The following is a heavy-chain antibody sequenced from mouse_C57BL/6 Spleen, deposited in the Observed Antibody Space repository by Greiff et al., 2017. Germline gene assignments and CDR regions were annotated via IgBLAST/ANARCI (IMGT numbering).Heavy chain of an antibody. CDR1: GYTFTGYW. CDR3: AKKVHYYGSSYYAMDY. Sequence: QVTLKQSGAELMKPGASVKLSCKATGYTFTGYWIEWVKQRPGHGLAWIGEIFPGSGSTNYHEKFKGKATFTADTSANTAYMQLSILTTEDSASYYCAKKVHYYGSSYYAMDYWGQGTSVTVSS. D-gene: IGHD1-1*01. J-gene: IGHJ4*01. V-gene: IGHV1-9*01. CDR2: IFPGSGST.